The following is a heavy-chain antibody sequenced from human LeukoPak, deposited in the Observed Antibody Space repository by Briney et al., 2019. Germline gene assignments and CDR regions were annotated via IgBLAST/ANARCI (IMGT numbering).Heavy chain of an antibody. Sequence: PSETLSLTCSVSIGSIRIHYGNCIRHPPGEGRECLGHMWYRGSTYYNPSLKRRITISVDPSKTQFSLSLRSVTEAAKAGYYCARERWEGGRYLMGFDYWGEGALVTVS. CDR1: IGSIRIHY. V-gene: IGHV4-59*11. J-gene: IGHJ4*02. CDR2: MWYRGST. D-gene: IGHD1-26*01. CDR3: ARERWEGGRYLMGFDY.